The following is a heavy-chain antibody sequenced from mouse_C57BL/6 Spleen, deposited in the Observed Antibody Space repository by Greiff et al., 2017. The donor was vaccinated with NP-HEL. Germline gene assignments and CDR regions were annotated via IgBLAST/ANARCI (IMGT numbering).Heavy chain of an antibody. J-gene: IGHJ4*01. D-gene: IGHD2-4*01. V-gene: IGHV5-4*01. CDR1: GFTFSSYA. CDR2: ISDGGSYT. CDR3: ARDDYEGYYAMDY. Sequence: EVHLVESGGGLVKPGGSLKLSCAASGFTFSSYAMSWVRQTPEKRLEWVATISDGGSYTYYPDNVKGRFTISRDNAKNNLYLQMSHLKSEDTAMYYCARDDYEGYYAMDYWGQGTSVTVSS.